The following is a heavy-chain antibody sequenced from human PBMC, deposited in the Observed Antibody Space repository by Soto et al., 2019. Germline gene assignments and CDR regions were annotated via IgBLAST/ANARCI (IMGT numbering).Heavy chain of an antibody. CDR3: AKDSTATTSLYSYYDGLDV. V-gene: IGHV3-23*01. CDR2: ISGRGGST. D-gene: IGHD4-17*01. Sequence: EVQLLESGGGLVQPGGSLRLSCTASGFTFSNYAMSWVRQAPDKGLEWVSAISGRGGSTYYADSVKGRFTISRDNSKNMLFLQMNSLRAEDTALYYCAKDSTATTSLYSYYDGLDVWGQGTTVTVSS. CDR1: GFTFSNYA. J-gene: IGHJ6*02.